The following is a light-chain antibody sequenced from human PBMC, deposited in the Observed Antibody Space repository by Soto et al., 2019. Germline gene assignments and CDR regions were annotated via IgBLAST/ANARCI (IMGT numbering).Light chain of an antibody. CDR1: QSVSRY. J-gene: IGKJ3*01. CDR3: QERSIRPPSFT. CDR2: DAT. V-gene: IGKV3-11*01. Sequence: EIALTQSPATLSLSPGERATLSCRASQSVSRYLAWYQQRPGQAPRLLIFDATKRTADTPARFSGSGSGTDFTLTISSLEPEDSAVYYCQERSIRPPSFTFGPGTKV.